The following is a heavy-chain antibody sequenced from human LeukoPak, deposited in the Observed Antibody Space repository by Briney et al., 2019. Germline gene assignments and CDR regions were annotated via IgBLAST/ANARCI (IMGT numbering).Heavy chain of an antibody. CDR2: IYYSGST. CDR3: ARQMLYNWNCVDY. Sequence: SETLSLTCTVSGGSISSSSYYWGWIRQPPGKGLEWIGSIYYSGSTYYNPSLKSRVTISVDTSKNQFSLKLSSVTAADTAVYYCARQMLYNWNCVDYWGQGTLVTVSS. D-gene: IGHD1-7*01. V-gene: IGHV4-39*01. CDR1: GGSISSSSYY. J-gene: IGHJ4*02.